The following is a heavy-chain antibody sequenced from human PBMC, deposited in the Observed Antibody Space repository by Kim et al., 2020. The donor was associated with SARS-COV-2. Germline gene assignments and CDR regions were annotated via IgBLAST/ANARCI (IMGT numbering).Heavy chain of an antibody. J-gene: IGHJ4*02. D-gene: IGHD1-1*01. CDR1: GFSISTYG. V-gene: IGHV3-48*01. CDR3: VREKVPYAGREY. Sequence: GGSLRLSCAASGFSISTYGMNWVRQAPGKGLEWVSYISSSSSNISYAGSVKGRFTISRDNAKNSLYLQMNSLRAEDTAVYYCVREKVPYAGREYWGQGTLVTVSS. CDR2: ISSSSSNI.